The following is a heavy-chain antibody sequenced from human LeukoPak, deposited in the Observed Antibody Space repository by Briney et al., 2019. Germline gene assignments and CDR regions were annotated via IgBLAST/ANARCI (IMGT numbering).Heavy chain of an antibody. CDR1: GGSISSGGYY. CDR3: VRAGSSGYLIDY. CDR2: IYYSGST. J-gene: IGHJ4*02. D-gene: IGHD3-22*01. V-gene: IGHV4-31*03. Sequence: PSETLSLTCTVSGGSISSGGYYWSWIRQHPGKGLEWIGYIYYSGSTYYNPSLKSRVTISVDTSKNQFSLKLSSVTAADTAVYYCVRAGSSGYLIDYWGQGTLVTVSS.